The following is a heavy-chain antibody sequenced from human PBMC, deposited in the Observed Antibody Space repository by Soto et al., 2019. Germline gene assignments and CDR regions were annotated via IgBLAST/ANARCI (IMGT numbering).Heavy chain of an antibody. CDR3: ARDGGYGTPFDY. CDR2: ITGDGTNT. CDR1: GFAFSSYW. Sequence: EVQLVQSGGGLVQPGGSLRLSGAASGFAFSSYWQHWVPQAPGKGLMIVSRITGDGTNTAYATSVKGRFTISRDNAKNMVYLQMDSLKAEDTAVYYCARDGGYGTPFDYWGQGALVTVSS. J-gene: IGHJ4*02. V-gene: IGHV3-74*01. D-gene: IGHD5-12*01.